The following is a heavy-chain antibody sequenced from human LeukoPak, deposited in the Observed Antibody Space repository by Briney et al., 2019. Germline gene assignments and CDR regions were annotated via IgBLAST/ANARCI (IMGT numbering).Heavy chain of an antibody. CDR3: ASSSFCSSTSCYTLDY. D-gene: IGHD2-2*02. V-gene: IGHV3-33*01. J-gene: IGHJ4*02. CDR2: IWYDGSNK. CDR1: GFTFSSYG. Sequence: GGSLRLSCAASGFTFSSYGMHWVRQAPGKGLEWVAVIWYDGSNKYYADSVKGRFTISRDNSKNPLYLQMNSLRAEDTAVYYCASSSFCSSTSCYTLDYWGQGTLVTVSS.